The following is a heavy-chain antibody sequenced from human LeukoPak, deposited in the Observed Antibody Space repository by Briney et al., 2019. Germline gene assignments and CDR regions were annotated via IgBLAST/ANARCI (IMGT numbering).Heavy chain of an antibody. D-gene: IGHD6-13*01. Sequence: SETLSLTCTVSGGSISSSSYYWGWIRQPPGKGLEWIGSIYYSGSTNYNPSLKSRVTISVDTSKNQFSLKLSSVTAADTAMYFCARDHGSSNWYYYWGQGTLVTVSS. J-gene: IGHJ4*02. V-gene: IGHV4-39*07. CDR1: GGSISSSSYY. CDR3: ARDHGSSNWYYY. CDR2: IYYSGST.